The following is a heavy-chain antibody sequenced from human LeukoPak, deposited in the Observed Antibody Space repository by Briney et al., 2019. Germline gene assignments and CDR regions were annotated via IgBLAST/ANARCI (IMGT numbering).Heavy chain of an antibody. D-gene: IGHD1-7*01. CDR1: GFTFSSYE. V-gene: IGHV3-66*01. CDR2: IYSGVTA. CDR3: ARDVNYDHTY. J-gene: IGHJ4*02. Sequence: GGSLRLSCAASGFTFSSYEMNWVRQAPGKGLEWVSVIYSGVTAHYADSVKGRFTISRDNSKNTLYLQMNNLRAEDTAVYYCARDVNYDHTYWGQGTLVTVSS.